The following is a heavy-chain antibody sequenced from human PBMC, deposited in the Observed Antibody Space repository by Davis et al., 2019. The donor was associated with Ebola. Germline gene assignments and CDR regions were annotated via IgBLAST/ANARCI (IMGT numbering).Heavy chain of an antibody. CDR1: GFTFTNAW. D-gene: IGHD2-21*01. Sequence: PGGSLRLSCAASGFTFTNAWMNWVRQAPGKGLEWVARVKSARDGGTKDYAAPVKVRFTISRDDSKSMLNLQMNSLRTEDTAVYFCTTLDIVVVNYSSYMDVWGTGTTVTVSS. CDR2: VKSARDGGTK. CDR3: TTLDIVVVNYSSYMDV. V-gene: IGHV3-15*01. J-gene: IGHJ6*03.